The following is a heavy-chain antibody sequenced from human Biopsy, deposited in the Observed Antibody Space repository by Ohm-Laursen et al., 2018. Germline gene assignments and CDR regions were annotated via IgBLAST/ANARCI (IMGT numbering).Heavy chain of an antibody. CDR2: ISYTGYT. CDR3: ARGSNDFGGLYFPR. Sequence: DTLSLTCTVSGGSFTGHYWSWIRQPPGKGLEWIGHISYTGYTSYNASLKNRVTISVDTSRNHFSLRLSSLTAADTAVYYCARGSNDFGGLYFPRWGQGTLLTVSS. D-gene: IGHD4-23*01. J-gene: IGHJ4*02. CDR1: GGSFTGHY. V-gene: IGHV4-59*11.